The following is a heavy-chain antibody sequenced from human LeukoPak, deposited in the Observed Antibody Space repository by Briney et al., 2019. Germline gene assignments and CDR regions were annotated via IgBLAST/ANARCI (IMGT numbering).Heavy chain of an antibody. J-gene: IGHJ6*02. D-gene: IGHD5-18*01. V-gene: IGHV1-18*01. CDR1: GYTFTTDG. CDR2: ISARNGNI. CDR3: ARVRQNSYGYYYYGMGV. Sequence: ASVKVSCKALGYTFTTDGISWVRQAPGQGLEWMGWISARNGNIKYTQKLQGRVTITTDTSTSTAHMELRSLRSDDTAVYYCARVRQNSYGYYYYGMGVWGQGTTVTVSS.